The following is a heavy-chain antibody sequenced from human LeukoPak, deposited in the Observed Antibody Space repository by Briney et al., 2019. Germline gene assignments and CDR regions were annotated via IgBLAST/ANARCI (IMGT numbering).Heavy chain of an antibody. CDR3: ARAPIWEITIFGVRPRDYYYYGMDV. Sequence: GASVKVSCKASGYTFTSYAMHWVRQAPGQRLEWMGWINAGNGNTKYSQKFQGRVTITRDTSASTAYMELSSLRSEDTAVYYCARAPIWEITIFGVRPRDYYYYGMDVWGQGTTVTVSS. D-gene: IGHD3-3*01. V-gene: IGHV1-3*01. J-gene: IGHJ6*02. CDR1: GYTFTSYA. CDR2: INAGNGNT.